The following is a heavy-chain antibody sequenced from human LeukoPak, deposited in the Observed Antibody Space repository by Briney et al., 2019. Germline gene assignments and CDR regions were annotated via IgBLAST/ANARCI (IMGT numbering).Heavy chain of an antibody. CDR3: ARQLPAAIQYHYMDV. CDR2: IIPIFGTT. Sequence: GASVKVSCKASGGTFSSYSINWVRQAPGQGPEWMGGIIPIFGTTNYAQKFQGRVKITTDESTSTIYMELSSLRSEDTAVYYCARQLPAAIQYHYMDVWGKGTTVTVSS. CDR1: GGTFSSYS. V-gene: IGHV1-69*05. J-gene: IGHJ6*03. D-gene: IGHD2-2*01.